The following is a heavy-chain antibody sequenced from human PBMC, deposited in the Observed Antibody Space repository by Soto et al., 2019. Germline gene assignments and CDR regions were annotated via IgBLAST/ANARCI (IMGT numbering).Heavy chain of an antibody. CDR2: INPNTGTT. Sequence: QVHLVQPGAELKKPGASVRVSCKAPGHTLRNNYIHWWRQAPGQGLEWMGWINPNTGTTNYAQKFQGSVTTTWDTSISTAYMELSRLRSDDTAVYYCARDRGSGSSYGMDVWGQGTTVTVSS. J-gene: IGHJ6*02. CDR1: GHTLRNNY. V-gene: IGHV1-2*04. CDR3: ARDRGSGSSYGMDV. D-gene: IGHD3-10*01.